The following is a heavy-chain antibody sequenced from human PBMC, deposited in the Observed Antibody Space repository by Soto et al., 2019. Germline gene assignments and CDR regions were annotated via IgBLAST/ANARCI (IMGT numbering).Heavy chain of an antibody. V-gene: IGHV1-69*13. J-gene: IGHJ4*02. D-gene: IGHD6-19*01. CDR1: GGTFXSYA. CDR2: IIPIFGTA. Sequence: SVKVSCKASGGTFXSYAISWVRQAPGQGLEWMGGIIPIFGTANYAQKFQGRVTITADESTSTAYMELSSLRSEDTAVYYCARARFSSGYGPFDYWGQGPLVTAP. CDR3: ARARFSSGYGPFDY.